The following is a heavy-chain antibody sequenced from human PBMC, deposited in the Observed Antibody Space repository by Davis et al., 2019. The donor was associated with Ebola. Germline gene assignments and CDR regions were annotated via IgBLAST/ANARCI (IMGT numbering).Heavy chain of an antibody. CDR1: GYTFTSYG. Sequence: ASPTLSCTASGYTFTSYGISWVRHAPGQGLEWMGLINPSGGSTSYAQKFQGRVTMTRDTSTSTVYMELSSLRSEETAVYYCARVRPPKTTTGRMDVWGQGTTVTVSS. V-gene: IGHV1-46*01. CDR3: ARVRPPKTTTGRMDV. CDR2: INPSGGST. D-gene: IGHD1-26*01. J-gene: IGHJ6*02.